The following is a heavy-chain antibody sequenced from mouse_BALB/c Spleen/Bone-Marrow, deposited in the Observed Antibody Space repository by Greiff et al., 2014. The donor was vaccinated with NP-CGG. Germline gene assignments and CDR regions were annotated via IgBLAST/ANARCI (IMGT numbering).Heavy chain of an antibody. D-gene: IGHD4-1*01. CDR2: IYPGDGDT. V-gene: IGHV1-80*01. CDR3: ARGGRLTGYYFDY. CDR1: GYAFSSYW. Sequence: QVQLQQSGAELVRPRSSVKISCKASGYAFSSYWMNWVKQRPGQGLEWIGQIYPGDGDTNYNGNFKDKATLTTDKSSTTAYMQLSSLTSEDSAVYFCARGGRLTGYYFDYWGQGTTLTVSS. J-gene: IGHJ2*01.